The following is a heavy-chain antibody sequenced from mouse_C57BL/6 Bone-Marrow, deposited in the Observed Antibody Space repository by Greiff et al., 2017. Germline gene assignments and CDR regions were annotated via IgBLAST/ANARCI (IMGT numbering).Heavy chain of an antibody. J-gene: IGHJ1*03. V-gene: IGHV5-4*01. CDR3: ASNWVYWYFDV. D-gene: IGHD4-1*01. Sequence: EVHLVESGGGLVKPGGSLKLSCAASGFTFSSYAMSWVRQTPEKRLEWVATFSDGGSYTYYPDNVKGRFTISRDNAKNNLYLQMSHLKSEDTAMYYCASNWVYWYFDVWGTGTTVTVSS. CDR2: FSDGGSYT. CDR1: GFTFSSYA.